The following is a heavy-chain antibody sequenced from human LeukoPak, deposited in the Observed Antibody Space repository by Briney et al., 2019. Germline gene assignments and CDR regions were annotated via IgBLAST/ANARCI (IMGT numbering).Heavy chain of an antibody. Sequence: ASVKVSCTASGGTFSSYAISWVRQAPGQGLEWMGGTIPIFGTANYAQKFQGRVTITADESTSTAYMELSSLRSEDTAVYYCARDHSPYGMDVWGQGTTVTVSS. CDR2: TIPIFGTA. CDR1: GGTFSSYA. V-gene: IGHV1-69*01. J-gene: IGHJ6*02. D-gene: IGHD2-15*01. CDR3: ARDHSPYGMDV.